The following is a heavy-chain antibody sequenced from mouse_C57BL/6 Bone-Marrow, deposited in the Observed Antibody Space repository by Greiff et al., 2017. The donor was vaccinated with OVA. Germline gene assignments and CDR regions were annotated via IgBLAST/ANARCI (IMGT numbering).Heavy chain of an antibody. V-gene: IGHV10-1*01. D-gene: IGHD2-4*01. J-gene: IGHJ3*01. Sequence: EVQVVESGGGLVQPKGSLKLSCAASGFSFNTYAMNWVRQAPGKGLEWVARIRSKSNNYATYYADSVKDRFTISRDDSESMLYLQMNNLKTEDTAMYYCVREEKDYDVRFAYWGQGTLVTVSA. CDR1: GFSFNTYA. CDR2: IRSKSNNYAT. CDR3: VREEKDYDVRFAY.